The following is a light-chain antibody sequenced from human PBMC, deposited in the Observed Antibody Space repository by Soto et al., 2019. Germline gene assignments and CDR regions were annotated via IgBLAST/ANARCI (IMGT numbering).Light chain of an antibody. CDR1: SSDVGSYNL. V-gene: IGLV2-23*03. J-gene: IGLJ3*02. Sequence: QSALTQPASVSGSPGQSITISCTGTSSDVGSYNLVSWYQQHPGKAPKLMIYEGSKRPSGVSXXXSGSKSGNTASLTISGXXXEDEADYXCCSYSYSSTFWVFGGGTKLTVL. CDR2: EGS. CDR3: CSYSYSSTFWV.